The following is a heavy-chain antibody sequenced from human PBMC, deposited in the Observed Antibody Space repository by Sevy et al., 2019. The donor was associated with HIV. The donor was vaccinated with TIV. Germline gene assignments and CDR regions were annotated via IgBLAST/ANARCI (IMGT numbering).Heavy chain of an antibody. CDR1: GGTFSSDA. V-gene: IGHV1-69*13. CDR3: ARGRRLSGGNDYYYYYGMDV. CDR2: IIPMFGTE. J-gene: IGHJ6*02. Sequence: ASVKVSCKASGGTFSSDAISWVRQAPGQGLEWMGGIIPMFGTENYAQTFQRRVTITADESTSTAYMDLSSLRSEDTAVYYCARGRRLSGGNDYYYYYGMDVWGQGTTVTVSS. D-gene: IGHD2-15*01.